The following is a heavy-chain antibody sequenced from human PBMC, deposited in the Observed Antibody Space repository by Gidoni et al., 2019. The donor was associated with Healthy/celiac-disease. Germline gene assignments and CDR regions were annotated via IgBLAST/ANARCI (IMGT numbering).Heavy chain of an antibody. J-gene: IGHJ4*02. V-gene: IGHV3-53*02. CDR2: IYSGGST. CDR3: ARAPYGDYIDY. D-gene: IGHD4-17*01. Sequence: VQLVETGGGLIQPGGSLRLSCAASGFTVSSHYMSWVRQAPGKGLEWVSAIYSGGSTYYAGSVKGRFTISRDNSKNTLYLQMNGLRAEDTAVYYCARAPYGDYIDYWGQGTLVTVSS. CDR1: GFTVSSHY.